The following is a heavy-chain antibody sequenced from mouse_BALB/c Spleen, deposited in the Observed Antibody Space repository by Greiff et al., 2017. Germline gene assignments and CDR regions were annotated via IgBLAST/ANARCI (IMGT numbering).Heavy chain of an antibody. CDR2: ISYSGST. CDR3: AREGYDGAAWFAY. Sequence: EVKLVESGPGLVKPSQSLSLTCTVTGYSITSDYAWNWIRQFPGNKLEWMGYISYSGSTSYNPSLQSRISITRDTSKNQFFLQLNSVTTEDTATYYCAREGYDGAAWFAYWGQGTLVTVSA. CDR1: GYSITSDYA. D-gene: IGHD2-2*01. J-gene: IGHJ3*01. V-gene: IGHV3-2*02.